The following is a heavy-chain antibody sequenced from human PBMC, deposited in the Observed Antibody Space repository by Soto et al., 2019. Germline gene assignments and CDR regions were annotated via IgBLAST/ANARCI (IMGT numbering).Heavy chain of an antibody. V-gene: IGHV4-59*01. Sequence: PSETLSLTCTVSGGSISSYYWSWIRQPPGKGLEWIGYIYYSGSTNYNPSLKSRVTISVDTSKNQFSLKLSSVTAADTAVYYCARDYSDADLHGYSGYDYWFDSWGQGTLVTVAS. J-gene: IGHJ5*01. D-gene: IGHD5-12*01. CDR2: IYYSGST. CDR3: ARDYSDADLHGYSGYDYWFDS. CDR1: GGSISSYY.